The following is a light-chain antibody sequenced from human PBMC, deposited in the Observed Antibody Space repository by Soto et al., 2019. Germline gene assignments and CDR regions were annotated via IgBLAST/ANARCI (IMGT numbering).Light chain of an antibody. V-gene: IGKV1-39*01. Sequence: DIQMTQSPSSLSPSVGDRVTITCRSSQTVNTYLNWYQQKPGIAPKLLIFHASSLQSGVPSRFSGSGSGTDFTLTISSLQPDDFATYYCQQSSDTPWTFGQGTKVEI. CDR1: QTVNTY. CDR2: HAS. J-gene: IGKJ1*01. CDR3: QQSSDTPWT.